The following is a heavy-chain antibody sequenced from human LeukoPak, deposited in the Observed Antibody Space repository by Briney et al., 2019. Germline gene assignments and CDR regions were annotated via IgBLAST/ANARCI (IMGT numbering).Heavy chain of an antibody. CDR2: INHSGST. J-gene: IGHJ4*02. Sequence: KPSETLSLTCTVYGGSFSGYYWSWIRQPPGKGLEWIGEINHSGSTNYNPSLKSRVTISVDTSKNQFSLKLNSVTAADTAVYYCARDRLRWPKIDYWGQGTLVTVSS. D-gene: IGHD4-23*01. CDR3: ARDRLRWPKIDY. V-gene: IGHV4-34*01. CDR1: GGSFSGYY.